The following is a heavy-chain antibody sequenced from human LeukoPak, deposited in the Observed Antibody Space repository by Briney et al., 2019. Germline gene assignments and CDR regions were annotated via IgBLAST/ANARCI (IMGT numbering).Heavy chain of an antibody. D-gene: IGHD6-13*01. J-gene: IGHJ4*02. V-gene: IGHV3-30-3*01. CDR2: ISYDGSNK. CDR1: GFTFSSYA. CDR3: ARDPQQLYYFDY. Sequence: QAGGSLRLSCAASGFTFSSYAVHWVRQAPGKGLEWVAVISYDGSNKYYADSVKGRFTISRDNSKNTLYLQMNSLRAEDTAVYYCARDPQQLYYFDYWGQGTLVTVSS.